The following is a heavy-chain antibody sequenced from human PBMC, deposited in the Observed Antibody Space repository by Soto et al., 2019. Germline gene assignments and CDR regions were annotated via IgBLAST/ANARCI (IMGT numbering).Heavy chain of an antibody. V-gene: IGHV1-46*01. J-gene: IGHJ1*01. Sequence: SAEVSFKASGYLFTAYSMHWVRLAPGQGLEWMGVVNPSGGNTKYAQNFQGRVTMTRDTSTTTIYMELSSLRSDDAAIYYCAREENCSGGTCYSEYFHRWGQGTLVTVSS. CDR2: VNPSGGNT. D-gene: IGHD2-15*01. CDR1: GYLFTAYS. CDR3: AREENCSGGTCYSEYFHR.